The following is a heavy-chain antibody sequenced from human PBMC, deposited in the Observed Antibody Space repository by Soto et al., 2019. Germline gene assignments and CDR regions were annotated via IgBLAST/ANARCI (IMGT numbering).Heavy chain of an antibody. CDR1: GFTFDDYG. CDR2: LNWNGPSK. CDR3: VRGESLKFDY. J-gene: IGHJ4*02. D-gene: IGHD1-26*01. Sequence: GGPLRLSFAASGFTFDDYGMSWARQAPGNGLEWVSGLNWNGPSKGHADPAKGPFTIYRDHAKNSIHLQINSIRAEETAFYYCVRGESLKFDYWGQGTLVTVSS. V-gene: IGHV3-20*03.